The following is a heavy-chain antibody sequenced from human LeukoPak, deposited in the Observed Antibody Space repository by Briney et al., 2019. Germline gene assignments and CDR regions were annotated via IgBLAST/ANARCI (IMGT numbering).Heavy chain of an antibody. CDR2: ISGSGSTI. J-gene: IGHJ3*02. Sequence: QPGGSLRLSCAASGFTFSSYEMNWVRQAPGKGLEWVAYISGSGSTIYDADSVKGRFTISRDNAKSSLYLQMNSLRAEDTAVYYCVRDEQRSGAFDIWGQGTMVTVSS. D-gene: IGHD1/OR15-1a*01. CDR1: GFTFSSYE. CDR3: VRDEQRSGAFDI. V-gene: IGHV3-48*03.